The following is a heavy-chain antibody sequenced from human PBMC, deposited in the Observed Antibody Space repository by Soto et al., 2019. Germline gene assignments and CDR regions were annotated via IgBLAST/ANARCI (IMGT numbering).Heavy chain of an antibody. V-gene: IGHV1-2*04. CDR3: ARSSVIGFGLGYCSGGSCYSGYNWFDP. CDR1: GYTFTGYY. CDR2: INPNSGGT. Sequence: GASVKVSCKASGYTFTGYYMHWVRQAPGQGLEWMGWINPNSGGTNYAQKFQGWVTMTRGTSISTAYMELSRLRSDDTAVYYCARSSVIGFGLGYCSGGSCYSGYNWFDPWGQGTLVTVSS. J-gene: IGHJ5*02. D-gene: IGHD2-15*01.